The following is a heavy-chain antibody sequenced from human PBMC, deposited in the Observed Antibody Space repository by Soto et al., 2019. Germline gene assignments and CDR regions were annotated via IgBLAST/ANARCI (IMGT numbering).Heavy chain of an antibody. Sequence: VQLVESGGGVVSPGGSLRLSCVGSGFSFRDHSMNWVRQPPGKGLQWISYISSSSENIYYADSVKGRFTVSRDNAKNTLFLQMNSPRDDESAIYYCARLPKGSVVTGWGQGSLVTVSS. CDR3: ARLPKGSVVTG. J-gene: IGHJ4*01. D-gene: IGHD2-21*02. CDR1: GFSFRDHS. V-gene: IGHV3-21*05. CDR2: ISSSSENI.